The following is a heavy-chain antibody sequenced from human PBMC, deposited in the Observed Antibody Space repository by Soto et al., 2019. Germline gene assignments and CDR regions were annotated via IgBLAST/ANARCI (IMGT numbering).Heavy chain of an antibody. V-gene: IGHV4-4*02. CDR3: AVPGDGDFDY. Sequence: QVQLQESGPGLVEPSGTLSLTCAVSGASIGTNNWWSWVRQPPGKGLEWIGEVYHSGTTNCNPSLKSRVTISIDNSKNQFSLRLTSMTAADTAVYYCAVPGDGDFDYWGQGTLVTVSS. CDR1: GASIGTNNW. J-gene: IGHJ4*02. CDR2: VYHSGTT.